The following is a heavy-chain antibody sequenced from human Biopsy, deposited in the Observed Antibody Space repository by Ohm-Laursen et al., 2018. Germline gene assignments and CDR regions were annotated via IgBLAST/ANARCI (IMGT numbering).Heavy chain of an antibody. V-gene: IGHV4-59*01. Sequence: GTLSLTCTVSGGSISSDYWSWIRQTPGKGLEWIGYIYYSGSTNYNPSLKSRVTISVDTSKNQFSLKLSSVTAEDTAVYYCARGNEVMVTGPYFFDYWGQGTLVIVSS. CDR1: GGSISSDY. CDR3: ARGNEVMVTGPYFFDY. CDR2: IYYSGST. D-gene: IGHD2-21*02. J-gene: IGHJ4*02.